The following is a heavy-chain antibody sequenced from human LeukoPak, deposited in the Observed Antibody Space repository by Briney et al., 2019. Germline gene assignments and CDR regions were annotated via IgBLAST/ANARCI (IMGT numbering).Heavy chain of an antibody. CDR1: GFTFRSIA. Sequence: GGSWRLFLAAPGFTFRSIALSWVRQLQGKGLEWSPLISGSGGSTYYADSVKGRFTISRDNSKNTLYLQMNSLRAEDTAVYYCAKGLAVVAATPLYFDYWGQGTLVTVSS. CDR2: ISGSGGST. CDR3: AKGLAVVAATPLYFDY. J-gene: IGHJ4*02. V-gene: IGHV3-23*01. D-gene: IGHD2-15*01.